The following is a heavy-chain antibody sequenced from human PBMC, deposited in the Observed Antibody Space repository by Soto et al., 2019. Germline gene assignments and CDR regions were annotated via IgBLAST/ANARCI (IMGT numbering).Heavy chain of an antibody. CDR1: GVTFSNYT. Sequence: GGSLRLSCAASGVTFSNYTMTWVRQAPGKGLEWVSSISRSGGSTHYADSVKGRFTISRDNSKNSLYLQMNSLTAEDTAVYFCAKVTKWSYGRDVWGQGTTVTVSS. J-gene: IGHJ6*02. V-gene: IGHV3-23*01. CDR3: AKVTKWSYGRDV. CDR2: ISRSGGST. D-gene: IGHD4-17*01.